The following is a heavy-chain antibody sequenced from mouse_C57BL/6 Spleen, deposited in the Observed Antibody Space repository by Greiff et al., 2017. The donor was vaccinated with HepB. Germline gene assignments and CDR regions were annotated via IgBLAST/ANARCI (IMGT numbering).Heavy chain of an antibody. J-gene: IGHJ3*01. CDR3: ARPSDYDAWFAY. D-gene: IGHD2-4*01. V-gene: IGHV5-17*01. Sequence: EVKVIESGGGLVKPGGSLKLSCAASGFTFSDYGMHWVRQAPEKGLEWVAYISSGSSTIYYADTVKVRFTISRDNAKNTLFLQMTSLRSEDTAMYYCARPSDYDAWFAYWGQGTLVTVSA. CDR1: GFTFSDYG. CDR2: ISSGSSTI.